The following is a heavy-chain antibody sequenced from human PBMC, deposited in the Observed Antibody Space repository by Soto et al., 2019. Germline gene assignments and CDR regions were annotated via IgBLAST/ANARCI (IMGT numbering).Heavy chain of an antibody. V-gene: IGHV3-33*01. CDR2: IWNDGSKQ. D-gene: IGHD4-17*01. CDR1: GFTFSRYG. Sequence: GGSLRLSCVASGFTFSRYGMHWVRQAPGKGLEWVAVIWNDGSKQVYDDSVKGRFTISRDNSKNALYLEMDSLRDEDTSVYYCARDDDYEANAIDLWGQGTLVTVSS. J-gene: IGHJ5*02. CDR3: ARDDDYEANAIDL.